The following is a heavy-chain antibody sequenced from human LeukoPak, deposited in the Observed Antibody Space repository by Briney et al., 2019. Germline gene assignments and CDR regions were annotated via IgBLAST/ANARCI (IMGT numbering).Heavy chain of an antibody. CDR3: ARVDMATDLAFDI. Sequence: PSETLSLTCTVSGVSISSGRFYWSWIRQHPGKGLEWIGYIYNSGTTYYNPSLKSRVTMSLDTSKNQFSLNLTSVTAADTAVYYCARVDMATDLAFDIWGQGTMVTVSS. V-gene: IGHV4-31*03. CDR2: IYNSGTT. D-gene: IGHD5-24*01. CDR1: GVSISSGRFY. J-gene: IGHJ3*02.